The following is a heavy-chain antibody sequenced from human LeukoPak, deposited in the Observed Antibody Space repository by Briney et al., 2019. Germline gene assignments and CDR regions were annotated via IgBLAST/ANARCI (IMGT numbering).Heavy chain of an antibody. CDR3: AASKDYDYVWGSYRYSPNFDY. CDR2: ISSSSSYI. J-gene: IGHJ4*02. CDR1: GFTFSSYS. V-gene: IGHV3-21*01. Sequence: GGSLRLSCAASGFTFSSYSMNWVRQAPGKGLEWVSSISSSSSYIYYADSVKGRFTISRDNAKNSLYLQMNSLRAEDTAVYYRAASKDYDYVWGSYRYSPNFDYWGQGTLVAVSS. D-gene: IGHD3-16*02.